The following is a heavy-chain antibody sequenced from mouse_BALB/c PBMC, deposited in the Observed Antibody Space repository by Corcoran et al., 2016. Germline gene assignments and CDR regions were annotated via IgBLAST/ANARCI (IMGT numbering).Heavy chain of an antibody. CDR2: INTYTGEP. CDR1: GYTFTNYG. J-gene: IGHJ4*01. CDR3: ARLDAYYAMDY. Sequence: QIQLVQSGPELKKPGETVKISCKASGYTFTNYGMNWVKQAPGKGLKWMGWINTYTGEPTYADDFKGRFAFSLETSASTDYLQINNLKNEDMATYFCARLDAYYAMDYWGQGTSVTVSS. V-gene: IGHV9-1*02.